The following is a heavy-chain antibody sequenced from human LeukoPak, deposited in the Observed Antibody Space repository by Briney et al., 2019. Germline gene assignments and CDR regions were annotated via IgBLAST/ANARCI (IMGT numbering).Heavy chain of an antibody. V-gene: IGHV3-23*01. D-gene: IGHD3-16*01. CDR2: ISGYGDSA. J-gene: IGHJ5*02. CDR1: GFTFSNFA. CDR3: AKDFGP. Sequence: GGSLRLSCAASGFTFSNFAMSWLRQAQGKGPEWVSAISGYGDSAYYADSVKGRFTIFRDNSKNTVYLQMNSLRAEDTAVYYCAKDFGPWGQGTLVTVSS.